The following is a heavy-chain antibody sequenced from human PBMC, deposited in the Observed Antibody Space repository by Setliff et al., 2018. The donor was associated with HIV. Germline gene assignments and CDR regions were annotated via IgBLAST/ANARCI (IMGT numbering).Heavy chain of an antibody. J-gene: IGHJ3*02. V-gene: IGHV4-61*02. Sequence: SETLSLTCTVSGVSISSDNYYWSWIPQPAGKGLEWIGRIYTSGSTNYNPSLKSPVSISEDTYRTQFSLKLSSVTAADTAVYYYARELGFGTFYYDTPGNPKANAFDIWGHGTMVTVSS. CDR3: ARELGFGTFYYDTPGNPKANAFDI. D-gene: IGHD3-22*01. CDR1: GVSISSDNYY. CDR2: IYTSGST.